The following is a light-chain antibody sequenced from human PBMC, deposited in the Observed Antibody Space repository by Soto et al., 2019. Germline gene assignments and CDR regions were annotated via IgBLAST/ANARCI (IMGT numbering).Light chain of an antibody. CDR3: CSYAGSPYV. V-gene: IGLV2-11*01. Sequence: QSALTKPRSVSGSPGQSVTISCTGASSDVGAYNYVSWYQQHPGKAPKLMIYDVSTRPSGVPDRFSGSKSGTTASLTISGLQAEDEADYYCCSYAGSPYVFGTGTKVTVL. CDR2: DVS. J-gene: IGLJ1*01. CDR1: SSDVGAYNY.